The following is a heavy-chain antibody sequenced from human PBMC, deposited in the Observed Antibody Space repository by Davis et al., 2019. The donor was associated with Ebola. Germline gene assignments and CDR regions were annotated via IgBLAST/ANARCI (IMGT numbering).Heavy chain of an antibody. CDR3: ATANRAISGY. D-gene: IGHD2-2*02. Sequence: GGSLRLSCSASGFIFSTYVMSWVRQAPGKGLEWLANINQDGSEKQYVDSVKGRFTISRDNAKNSVYLQMNSLRAEDTAVYYCATANRAISGYWGQGTLVTVSS. CDR2: INQDGSEK. J-gene: IGHJ4*02. CDR1: GFIFSTYV. V-gene: IGHV3-7*01.